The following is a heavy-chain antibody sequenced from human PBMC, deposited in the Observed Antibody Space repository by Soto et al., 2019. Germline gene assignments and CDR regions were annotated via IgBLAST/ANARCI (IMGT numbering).Heavy chain of an antibody. CDR2: IFYLGSS. Sequence: SETLSLTCTVSGDSIISSDFYWGWVRQPPGKGLEWIGSIFYLGSSYYNPSLKSRVTMSVDTSKNQFSLRLRSVTAEDTALYFCARQSLALRKNNWFDPWGQGIMVTVTS. J-gene: IGHJ5*02. V-gene: IGHV4-39*01. D-gene: IGHD3-3*02. CDR1: GDSIISSDFY. CDR3: ARQSLALRKNNWFDP.